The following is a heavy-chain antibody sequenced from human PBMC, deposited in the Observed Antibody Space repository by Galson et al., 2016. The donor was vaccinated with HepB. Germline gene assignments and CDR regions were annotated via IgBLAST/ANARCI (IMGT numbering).Heavy chain of an antibody. CDR1: GFTFSGSA. V-gene: IGHV3-73*01. CDR2: IRSKPNNYAT. D-gene: IGHD5/OR15-5a*01. CDR3: VRSVSEAY. Sequence: SLRLSCAASGFTFSGSAIHWVRQASGKGLEWVGRIRSKPNNYATAYAASVKGRFTVSRDDSKNTVYLQMDSLRAEDTAVYYCVRSVSEAYWGQGALVTVSS. J-gene: IGHJ4*02.